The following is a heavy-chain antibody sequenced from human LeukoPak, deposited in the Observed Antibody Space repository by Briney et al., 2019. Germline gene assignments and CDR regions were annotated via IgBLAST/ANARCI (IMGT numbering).Heavy chain of an antibody. CDR3: ARGRYCSADICSGGDAFDI. CDR2: IYTRGST. CDR1: GGSVNNYY. D-gene: IGHD2-15*01. V-gene: IGHV4-4*07. Sequence: PSETLSLTCTVSGGSVNNYYWSWIRQPAGKGLEWIGRIYTRGSTNYNPSLKSRVTMSVDTSKNQFSLKLSSVTAADTAVYYCARGRYCSADICSGGDAFDIWGQGTMVSVSS. J-gene: IGHJ3*02.